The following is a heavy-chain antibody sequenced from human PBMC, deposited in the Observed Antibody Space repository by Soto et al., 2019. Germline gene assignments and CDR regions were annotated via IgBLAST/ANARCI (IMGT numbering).Heavy chain of an antibody. CDR3: ARAMTTVTTIDY. Sequence: QLQLQESGLGLVKPSQTLSLTCAVSGGSISSGGYSWSWIRQPPGKGLEWIGYIYHSGSTYYNPSLKSRVTISVDRSKNQFSLKLSSVTAADTAVYYCARAMTTVTTIDYWGQGTLVTVSS. CDR1: GGSISSGGYS. D-gene: IGHD4-17*01. V-gene: IGHV4-30-2*01. J-gene: IGHJ4*02. CDR2: IYHSGST.